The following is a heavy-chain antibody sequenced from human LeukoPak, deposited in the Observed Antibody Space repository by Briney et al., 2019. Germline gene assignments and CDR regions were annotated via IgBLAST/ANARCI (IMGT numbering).Heavy chain of an antibody. J-gene: IGHJ3*02. Sequence: GGSLRLSCAASGFTFSSYAMSWVRQAPGKGLEWASVISGSGGSTYYADSVKGRFTISRDNSKNMLYLQMNSLGAEDTAVYYCAKDSGQSDIWGQGTMVTVFS. CDR1: GFTFSSYA. D-gene: IGHD3-10*01. CDR2: ISGSGGST. CDR3: AKDSGQSDI. V-gene: IGHV3-23*01.